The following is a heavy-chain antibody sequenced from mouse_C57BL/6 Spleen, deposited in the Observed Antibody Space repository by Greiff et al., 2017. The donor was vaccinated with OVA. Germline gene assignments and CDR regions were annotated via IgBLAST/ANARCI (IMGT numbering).Heavy chain of an antibody. J-gene: IGHJ1*03. D-gene: IGHD1-1*01. V-gene: IGHV2-5*01. CDR2: IWRGGST. CDR1: GFSLTSYG. CDR3: AKKGAVVATDWYFDV. Sequence: QVQLKQSGPGLVQPSQSLSITCTVSGFSLTSYGVHWVRQSPGKGLEWLGVIWRGGSTDYNAAFMSRLSITKDNSKSQVFFKMNSLQADDTAIYYCAKKGAVVATDWYFDVWGTGTTVTVSS.